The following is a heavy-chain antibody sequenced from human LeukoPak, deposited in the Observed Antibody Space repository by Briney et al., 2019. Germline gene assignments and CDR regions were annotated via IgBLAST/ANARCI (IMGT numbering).Heavy chain of an antibody. Sequence: PGGSLRLSCAASGFTFSSYGMHWVRQAPGKGLEWVAVIWYDGSNKYYADSVKGRFTISRDNSKNTLYLQMNSLRAEDTAVYYCARDPYLNYYFDYWGQGTLVIVSS. CDR2: IWYDGSNK. CDR3: ARDPYLNYYFDY. CDR1: GFTFSSYG. V-gene: IGHV3-33*01. D-gene: IGHD1-20*01. J-gene: IGHJ4*02.